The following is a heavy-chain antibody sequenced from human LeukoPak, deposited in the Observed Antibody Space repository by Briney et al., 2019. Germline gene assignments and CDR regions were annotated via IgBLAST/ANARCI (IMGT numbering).Heavy chain of an antibody. Sequence: PSETLSLTCTVSGGSISSSSYYWGWIRQPPGKGLEWIGSIYYSGSTYYNPSLKSRVTISVDTSKNQFSLKLSSVTAADTAVYYCARDPTDWVVVPAAPSGAFDIWGQGTMVTVSS. CDR1: GGSISSSSYY. D-gene: IGHD2-2*01. CDR2: IYYSGST. J-gene: IGHJ3*02. V-gene: IGHV4-39*07. CDR3: ARDPTDWVVVPAAPSGAFDI.